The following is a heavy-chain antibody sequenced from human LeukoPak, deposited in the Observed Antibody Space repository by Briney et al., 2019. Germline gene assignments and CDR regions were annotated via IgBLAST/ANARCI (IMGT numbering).Heavy chain of an antibody. D-gene: IGHD3-10*01. CDR1: GASVSGSAYY. Sequence: SETLSLTCTVSGASVSGSAYYWGWIRQPPGKGLEWIGNIYYSGSTYYNPSLKSRVTISVDTSKNQFSLKLSSVTAADTAVYYCARFPSYFTMVRGVISAIDYWGQGTLVTVSS. V-gene: IGHV4-39*07. CDR2: IYYSGST. J-gene: IGHJ4*02. CDR3: ARFPSYFTMVRGVISAIDY.